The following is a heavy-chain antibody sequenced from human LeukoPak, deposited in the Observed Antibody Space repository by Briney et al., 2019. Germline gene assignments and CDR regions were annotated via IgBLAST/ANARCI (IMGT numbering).Heavy chain of an antibody. CDR1: GFTFDDYA. CDR3: AKDQYCTSTSCYVGN. J-gene: IGHJ4*02. D-gene: IGHD2-2*01. Sequence: GGSLRLSCAASGFTFDDYAMHWVRQAPGKGLEWGSLISWDGGSTYYADSVKGRFTISRDNSKNTLYLQMNSLRAEDTAVYHCAKDQYCTSTSCYVGNWGQGTLVTVSS. CDR2: ISWDGGST. V-gene: IGHV3-43D*03.